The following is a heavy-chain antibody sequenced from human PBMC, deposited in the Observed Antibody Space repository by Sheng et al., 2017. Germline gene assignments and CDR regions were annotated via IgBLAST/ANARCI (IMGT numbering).Heavy chain of an antibody. CDR3: ARRGRGDYVPFDF. V-gene: IGHV3-48*03. Sequence: EVQLVESGGGLVQPGGSLTLSCAASGFTFSSYEMNWVRQAPGKGLEWISYITSSGSKMYYADSVKGRFTISRDNAKNSLFLQMNGLRDEDTAIYYCARRGRGDYVPFDFWGQGTLVTVSS. CDR1: GFTFSSYE. J-gene: IGHJ4*02. D-gene: IGHD4-17*01. CDR2: ITSSGSKM.